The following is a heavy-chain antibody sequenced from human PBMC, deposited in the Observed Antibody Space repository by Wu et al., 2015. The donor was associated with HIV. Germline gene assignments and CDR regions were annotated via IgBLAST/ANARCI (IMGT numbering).Heavy chain of an antibody. Sequence: VQLVQSGAEVKKPGASVKVSCKASGYTFTSYDINWVRQATGQGLEWMGWMNPNSGNTGYAQKFQGRVTMTRNTSISTAYMELSSLRSEDTAVYYCARGRNLNRWGLHSSGYIPRDAFDIWGQGTMVTVSS. CDR2: MNPNSGNT. J-gene: IGHJ3*02. V-gene: IGHV1-8*01. CDR3: ARGRNLNRWGLHSSGYIPRDAFDI. CDR1: GYTFTSYD. D-gene: IGHD3-22*01.